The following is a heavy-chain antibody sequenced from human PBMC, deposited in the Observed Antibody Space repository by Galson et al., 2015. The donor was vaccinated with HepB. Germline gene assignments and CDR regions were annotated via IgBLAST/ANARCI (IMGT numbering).Heavy chain of an antibody. J-gene: IGHJ4*02. CDR1: GFTFSNAW. D-gene: IGHD1-26*01. Sequence: SLRLSCAASGFTFSNAWMSWVRQAPGKGLEWVGRIKSKTDGGTTDYAAPVKGRFTISRDDSKNTLYLQMNSLKTEDTAVYYCTTVRSGSYGPSDYWGQGTLVTVSS. V-gene: IGHV3-15*01. CDR2: IKSKTDGGTT. CDR3: TTVRSGSYGPSDY.